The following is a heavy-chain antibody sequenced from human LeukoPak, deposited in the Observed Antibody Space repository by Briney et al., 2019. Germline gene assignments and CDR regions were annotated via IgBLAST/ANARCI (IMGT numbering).Heavy chain of an antibody. V-gene: IGHV3-74*01. CDR1: GFTFSSYS. J-gene: IGHJ3*02. CDR2: INTDGSST. Sequence: GGSLRLSCAASGFTFSSYSMNWVRQAPGKGLVWVSRINTDGSSTSYADSVKGRFTISRDNAKNTLYLQMNSLRAEDTAVYYCASAQNFWSGFISGSGAFDIWGQGTMVTVSS. CDR3: ASAQNFWSGFISGSGAFDI. D-gene: IGHD3-3*01.